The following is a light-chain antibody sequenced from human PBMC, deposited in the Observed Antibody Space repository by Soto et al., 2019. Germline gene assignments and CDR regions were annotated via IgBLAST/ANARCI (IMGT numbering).Light chain of an antibody. CDR3: QQSYRFPQT. J-gene: IGKJ1*01. V-gene: IGKV1-39*01. CDR1: QTVTSY. Sequence: DVQMTQSPSSLSASVGDSLTLTCRASQTVTSYLNWYQQKPGKASKLLIYAASTLQSGVSSRFSGSESGTEFTVNIINLQPEGYATYCGQQSYRFPQTFGRGTKVEVK. CDR2: AAS.